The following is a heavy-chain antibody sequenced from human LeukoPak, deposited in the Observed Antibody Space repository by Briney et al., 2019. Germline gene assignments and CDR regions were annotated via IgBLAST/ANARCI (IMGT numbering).Heavy chain of an antibody. CDR1: GYTFTGYY. Sequence: ASVKVSCKASGYTFTGYYMHWVRQAPGQGLEWVGWINPNSGGTNYAQKFQGRVTMTRGTAISIAYMEQSRLRSDDTAVYYFATGLRRVGATTIGYWGQGTLVTVSS. CDR2: INPNSGGT. V-gene: IGHV1-2*02. D-gene: IGHD1-26*01. CDR3: ATGLRRVGATTIGY. J-gene: IGHJ4*02.